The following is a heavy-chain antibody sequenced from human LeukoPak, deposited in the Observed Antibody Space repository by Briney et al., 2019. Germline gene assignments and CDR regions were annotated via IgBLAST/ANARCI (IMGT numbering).Heavy chain of an antibody. CDR3: ARDKSADYGDSYFDS. V-gene: IGHV3-30*04. D-gene: IGHD4-17*01. J-gene: IGHJ4*02. Sequence: GTSLRLSCAASGFTFISYAIHWVRQAPGKGLEWVAVISFHGTDSFYADSVKGRFTISRDNAKNSLYLQMNSLRAEDTAVYYCARDKSADYGDSYFDSWGQGILVTVSS. CDR1: GFTFISYA. CDR2: ISFHGTDS.